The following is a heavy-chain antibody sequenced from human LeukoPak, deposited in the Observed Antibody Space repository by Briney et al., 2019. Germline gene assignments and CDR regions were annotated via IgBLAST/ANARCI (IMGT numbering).Heavy chain of an antibody. J-gene: IGHJ4*02. D-gene: IGHD2-15*01. V-gene: IGHV3-66*02. CDR1: GFTFSSNY. Sequence: AGSLRLSCAASGFTFSSNYMSWVRQPPGKGLEWVSVIYSGGSTYYTDSVKGRFTISRDNSKNTLYLQMTSLSAEDTAVYYCARRGGYCSGGSCYGIMSYWGQGTLVTVSS. CDR3: ARRGGYCSGGSCYGIMSY. CDR2: IYSGGST.